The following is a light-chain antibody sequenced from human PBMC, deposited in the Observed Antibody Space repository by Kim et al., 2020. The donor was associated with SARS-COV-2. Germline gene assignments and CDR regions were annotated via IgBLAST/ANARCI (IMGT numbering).Light chain of an antibody. CDR3: MLYMGNGISV. CDR1: SGSVSTRHY. CDR2: SAD. J-gene: IGLJ3*02. V-gene: IGLV8-61*01. Sequence: GGTVALTGGLRSGSVSTRHYPSWYQQTPGQVPRTLIYSADTRSSGVPDRFSGAILGNKAALTITGAQADDESDYYCMLYMGNGISVFGGGTQLTV.